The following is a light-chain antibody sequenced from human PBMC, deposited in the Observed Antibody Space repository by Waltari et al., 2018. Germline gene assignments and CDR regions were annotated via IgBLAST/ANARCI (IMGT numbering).Light chain of an antibody. CDR2: KAS. CDR1: QRLINW. CDR3: QQYMTNSWT. J-gene: IGKJ1*01. Sequence: DIQMTQSPSTLSASVVDRVTIHCRASQRLINWLAWFQQKPGKAPKLLIYKASNLESGVPSRFSGSGSGTEFTLTISSLQPDDFATYYCQQYMTNSWTFGQGTRVEVK. V-gene: IGKV1-5*03.